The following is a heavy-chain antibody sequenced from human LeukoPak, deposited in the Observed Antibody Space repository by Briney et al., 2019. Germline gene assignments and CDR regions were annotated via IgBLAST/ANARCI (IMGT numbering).Heavy chain of an antibody. Sequence: PGGSLRLSCEASGFTFTTYSMTWVRQAPGKGLEWGSIISSGSSAIFSADALKGRFTISRDDAKNLLYLDMNSLRAEDTAVYYCATPHFDYWGQGTLVTVSS. CDR1: GFTFTTYS. V-gene: IGHV3-21*01. CDR3: ATPHFDY. CDR2: ISSGSSAI. J-gene: IGHJ4*02.